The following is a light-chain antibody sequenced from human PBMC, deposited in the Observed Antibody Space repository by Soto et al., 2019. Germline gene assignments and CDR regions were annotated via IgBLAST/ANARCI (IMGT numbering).Light chain of an antibody. Sequence: ESVLTQSPGTLSLAPGERATLSCRASQSVSNNYLAWYQQKPGQAPRLLIYGASNRATGIPDRFSGSGSGTDFTLTISRLEPEDFAVYYCQQFSSYPITFGGGTKVDNK. J-gene: IGKJ4*01. V-gene: IGKV3-20*01. CDR1: QSVSNNY. CDR2: GAS. CDR3: QQFSSYPIT.